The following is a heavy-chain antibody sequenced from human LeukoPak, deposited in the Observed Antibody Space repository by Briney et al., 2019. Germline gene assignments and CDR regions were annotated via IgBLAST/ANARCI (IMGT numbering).Heavy chain of an antibody. D-gene: IGHD2-8*01. CDR3: ARGAIVLMVYTGYYMDV. CDR2: IYFTGST. CDR1: GDSISSDY. Sequence: SETLSLTCSVSGDSISSDYWSWIRQPPGKGLEWIGYIYFTGSTRYNPSLKSRVTISVDTSKNQFSLNLGSLTAADTAVYYCARGAIVLMVYTGYYMDVWGKGTTVTVSS. V-gene: IGHV4-59*01. J-gene: IGHJ6*03.